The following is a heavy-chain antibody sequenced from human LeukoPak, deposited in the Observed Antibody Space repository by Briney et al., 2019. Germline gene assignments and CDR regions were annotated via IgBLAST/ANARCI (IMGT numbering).Heavy chain of an antibody. V-gene: IGHV4-39*01. CDR2: VDYSGSP. J-gene: IGHJ4*02. D-gene: IGHD6-19*01. CDR1: GGSISSSSYY. Sequence: SETLSLTCTVSGGSISSSSYYWGWIRQPPGKGLVWIGSVDYSGSPYYNPSLKSRATISVDSSKTQFSLKVTSVTAADTAVYYCARLSYGSGCYDYWGQGTLVTVSA. CDR3: ARLSYGSGCYDY.